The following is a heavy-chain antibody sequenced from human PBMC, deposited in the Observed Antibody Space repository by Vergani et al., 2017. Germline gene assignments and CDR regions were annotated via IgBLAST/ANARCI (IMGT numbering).Heavy chain of an antibody. CDR1: GGTFSSYT. J-gene: IGHJ4*02. Sequence: QVQLVQSGAEGKKPGSSVKVSCKASGGTFSSYTISWVRQAPGQGLEWMGRIIPILGIANYAQKFQGRVTITADKSTSTAYMELSSLRSEDTAVYYCASEGYYGSGTMGAFDYWGQGTLVTVSA. V-gene: IGHV1-69*02. D-gene: IGHD3-10*01. CDR2: IIPILGIA. CDR3: ASEGYYGSGTMGAFDY.